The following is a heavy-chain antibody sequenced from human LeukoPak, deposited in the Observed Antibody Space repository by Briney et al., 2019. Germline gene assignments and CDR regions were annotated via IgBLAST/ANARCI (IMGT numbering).Heavy chain of an antibody. V-gene: IGHV3-33*01. CDR3: ARDQAYFDY. J-gene: IGHJ4*02. Sequence: GGSLRLSCAVSAFTFSSYGMHWVRQAPGKGLEWVAVIWYDGSNKYYADSVKGRFTISRGNSKNTLYLQMNSLRTEDTAVYYCARDQAYFDYWGQGTLVTVSS. CDR1: AFTFSSYG. CDR2: IWYDGSNK.